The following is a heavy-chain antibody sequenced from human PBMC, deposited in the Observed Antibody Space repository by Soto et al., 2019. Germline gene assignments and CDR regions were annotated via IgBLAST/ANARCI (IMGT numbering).Heavy chain of an antibody. CDR1: GGSISSSSYY. V-gene: IGHV4-39*01. J-gene: IGHJ3*02. CDR3: ALDLIGHCSGGRCYYDI. D-gene: IGHD2-15*01. CDR2: IYYSGST. Sequence: SETLSLTCTVSGGSISSSSYYWGWIRQPPGKGLEWIGSIYYSGSTYYNPSLKSRVTISVDTSKNQFSLKLSSVTAADTAVYYCALDLIGHCSGGRCYYDIWGKGPMVT.